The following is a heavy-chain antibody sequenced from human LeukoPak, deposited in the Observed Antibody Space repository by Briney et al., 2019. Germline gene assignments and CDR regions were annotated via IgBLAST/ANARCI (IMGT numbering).Heavy chain of an antibody. Sequence: PSETLSLTCAVYGGSFSGYYWSWIRQPPGKGLEWVSSISSSSSYIYYADSVKGRFTISRDNAKNSLYLQMNSLRAEDTAVYYCARAEQWLVDYFFDYWGQGTLVTVSS. D-gene: IGHD6-19*01. CDR2: ISSSSSYI. CDR3: ARAEQWLVDYFFDY. J-gene: IGHJ4*02. CDR1: GGSFSGYY. V-gene: IGHV3-21*01.